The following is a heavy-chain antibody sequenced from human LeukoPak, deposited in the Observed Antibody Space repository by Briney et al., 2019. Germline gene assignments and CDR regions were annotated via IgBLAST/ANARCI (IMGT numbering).Heavy chain of an antibody. D-gene: IGHD3-9*01. V-gene: IGHV4-39*07. CDR3: ARDFDIKDAFDI. CDR1: GGSISSSSYY. J-gene: IGHJ3*02. Sequence: PSETLSLTCTVSGGSISSSSYYWGWIRQPPGKGLEWIGSIYYSGSTYYNPSLKSRVTISVDTSKNQFSLKLSSVTAADTAVYYCARDFDIKDAFDIWGQGTMVTVSS. CDR2: IYYSGST.